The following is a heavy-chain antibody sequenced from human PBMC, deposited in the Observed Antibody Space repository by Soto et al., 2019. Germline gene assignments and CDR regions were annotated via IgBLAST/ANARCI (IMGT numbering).Heavy chain of an antibody. CDR1: GGTFSSYA. Sequence: GASVKVSCKASGGTFSSYAISWVRQAPGQGLEWMGGIIPIFGTANYAQKFQGRVTITADESTSTAYMELSSLRSEDTAVYYCAQSGYNYGYGYWGQGTLVTVSS. J-gene: IGHJ4*02. D-gene: IGHD5-18*01. CDR2: IIPIFGTA. CDR3: AQSGYNYGYGY. V-gene: IGHV1-69*13.